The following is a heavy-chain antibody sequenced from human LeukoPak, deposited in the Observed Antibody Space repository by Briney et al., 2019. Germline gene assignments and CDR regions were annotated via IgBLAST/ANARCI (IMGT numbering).Heavy chain of an antibody. CDR1: GGSISSSSYY. CDR2: IYYSGST. Sequence: PSETLSLTCTVSGGSISSSSYYWGWIRQPPGKGLEWIGSIYYSGSTYYNPSLKSRVTISVDTSKNQFSLKLSSVTAADTAVYHCARESSSWYRDFDYWGQGTLVTVSS. J-gene: IGHJ4*02. CDR3: ARESSSWYRDFDY. D-gene: IGHD6-13*01. V-gene: IGHV4-39*02.